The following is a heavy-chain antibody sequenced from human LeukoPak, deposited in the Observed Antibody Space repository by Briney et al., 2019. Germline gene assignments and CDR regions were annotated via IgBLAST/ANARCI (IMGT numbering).Heavy chain of an antibody. D-gene: IGHD1-14*01. CDR2: IYDIGNT. Sequence: PGGSLRLSCAVSGFTVSSNYMSWVRQAPGKGLEWVSVIYDIGNTYYADSVKGRFTISRDTSKNTVYLQMNSLRAEDTAVYYCARGGMRRPYDCWGQGGLVSVSS. CDR1: GFTVSSNY. V-gene: IGHV3-53*01. CDR3: ARGGMRRPYDC. J-gene: IGHJ4*02.